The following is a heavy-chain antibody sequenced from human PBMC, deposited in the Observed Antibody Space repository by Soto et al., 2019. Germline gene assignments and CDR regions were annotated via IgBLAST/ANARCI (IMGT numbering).Heavy chain of an antibody. V-gene: IGHV3-74*01. D-gene: IGHD6-13*01. CDR1: GCTLSSYW. CDR2: INSDGSST. CDR3: ARDQGYSTNMDV. J-gene: IGHJ6*03. Sequence: EVQLVESGGGLVQPGGSLRLSCAASGCTLSSYWMHWVRQAPGKGLVWVSRINSDGSSTSYADSVKGRFTISRDNAKNTLYLQMNSLRAEDTAVYYCARDQGYSTNMDVWGKGTTVTVSS.